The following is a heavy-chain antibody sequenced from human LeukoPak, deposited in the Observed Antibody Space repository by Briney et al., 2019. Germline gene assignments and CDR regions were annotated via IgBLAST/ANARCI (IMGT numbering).Heavy chain of an antibody. CDR2: IKSKTDGGTT. J-gene: IGHJ4*02. CDR3: AKEMKPWMHFDY. D-gene: IGHD5-12*01. V-gene: IGHV3-15*01. Sequence: GGSLRLSCAASGFTFSNAWMSWVRQAPGKGLEWVGRIKSKTDGGTTDYAAPVKGRFTISRDDSKNTLYLQMNSLRAEDTAVYYCAKEMKPWMHFDYWGQGTLVTISS. CDR1: GFTFSNAW.